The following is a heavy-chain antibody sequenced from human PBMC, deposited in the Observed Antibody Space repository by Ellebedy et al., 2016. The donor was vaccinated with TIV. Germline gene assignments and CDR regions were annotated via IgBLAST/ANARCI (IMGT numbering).Heavy chain of an antibody. CDR1: GFSFSDYW. J-gene: IGHJ4*02. CDR3: ARLRYFGSGSYSDY. Sequence: GESLKISCATSGFSFSDYWLAWVRQAPGKGLEWVANIREDGGDKYYLDSVKGRFTISRDDAETTTFLQMNSLRAGDTAIYYCARLRYFGSGSYSDYWGQGTLVTV. D-gene: IGHD3-10*01. CDR2: IREDGGDK. V-gene: IGHV3-7*03.